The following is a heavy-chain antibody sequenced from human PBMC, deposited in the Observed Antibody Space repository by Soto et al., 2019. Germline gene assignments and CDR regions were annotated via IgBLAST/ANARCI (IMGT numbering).Heavy chain of an antibody. CDR3: ARSIVVVTALDY. J-gene: IGHJ4*02. CDR2: INAGNGNT. CDR1: GYTFTSYG. D-gene: IGHD2-21*02. V-gene: IGHV1-3*01. Sequence: ASVKVSCKASGYTFTSYGMHWVRQAPGQRLEWVGWINAGNGNTKYSQKFQGRVTITRDTSASTAYMELSSLRSEDTAVYYCARSIVVVTALDYWGQGTLVTVS.